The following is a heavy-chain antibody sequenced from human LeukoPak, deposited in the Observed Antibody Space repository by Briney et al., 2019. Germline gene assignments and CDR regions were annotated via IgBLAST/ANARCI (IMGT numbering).Heavy chain of an antibody. CDR1: SGSISSYY. V-gene: IGHV4-59*01. D-gene: IGHD1-26*01. CDR2: IYYSGST. Sequence: SETLSLTCTVSSGSISSYYWSWIRQPPGKGLEWIGYIYYSGSTNYNPSLKSRVTISVDTSKNQFSLKLSSVTAADTAVYYCARGLGSGNYYVGFDYWGQGTLVTVSS. CDR3: ARGLGSGNYYVGFDY. J-gene: IGHJ4*02.